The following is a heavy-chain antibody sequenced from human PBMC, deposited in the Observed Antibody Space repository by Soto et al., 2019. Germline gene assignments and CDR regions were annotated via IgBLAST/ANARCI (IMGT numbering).Heavy chain of an antibody. CDR2: ISGSGGST. CDR3: ANDLLTGLDY. V-gene: IGHV3-23*01. Sequence: GGSLRLSCAACGFTFXSYAMSGVRQAPGKGLEWVSAISGSGGSTYYADSVKGRFTISRDNSKNTLYLQMNSLRAEDTAVYYCANDLLTGLDYWGQGTLLTVSS. CDR1: GFTFXSYA. D-gene: IGHD3-9*01. J-gene: IGHJ4*02.